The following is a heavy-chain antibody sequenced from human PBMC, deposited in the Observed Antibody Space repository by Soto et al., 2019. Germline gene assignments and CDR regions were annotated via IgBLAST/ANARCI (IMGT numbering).Heavy chain of an antibody. CDR1: GFTFSSYS. J-gene: IGHJ4*02. CDR2: INSSSSYI. Sequence: GGSLRLSCAASGFTFSSYSMNWIRQAPGKGLEWVSSINSSSSYIYYADSVKGRFTISRDNAKNSLYLQMNSLRVDDTAVYYCARGPRGLYHHDYWGQGALVTVSS. D-gene: IGHD2-2*01. V-gene: IGHV3-21*01. CDR3: ARGPRGLYHHDY.